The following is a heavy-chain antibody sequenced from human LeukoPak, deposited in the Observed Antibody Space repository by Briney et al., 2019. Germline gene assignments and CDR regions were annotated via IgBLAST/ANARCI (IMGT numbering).Heavy chain of an antibody. D-gene: IGHD3-10*01. J-gene: IGHJ5*02. V-gene: IGHV4-59*01. Sequence: KPSETLSLTCTVSGGSISSYYWSWIRQPPGKGLDWIGYIYCSGSTNYNPSLKSRVTISVDTSKNQFSLKLSSVTAADTAVYYCARSGRPLTYYYGSGSYRNWFDPWGQGTLVTVSS. CDR3: ARSGRPLTYYYGSGSYRNWFDP. CDR2: IYCSGST. CDR1: GGSISSYY.